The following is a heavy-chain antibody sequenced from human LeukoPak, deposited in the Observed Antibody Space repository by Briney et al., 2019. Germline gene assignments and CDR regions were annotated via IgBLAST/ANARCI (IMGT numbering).Heavy chain of an antibody. D-gene: IGHD2-2*01. CDR2: IRSKAYGGTT. J-gene: IGHJ4*02. Sequence: PGRSLRLSCTASGXTFGDYAMSWFRQAPGKGLEWVGFIRSKAYGGTTEYAASVKGRFTISRDDSKSIAYLQMNSLKTEDTAVYYCTRGIPAAIPRYYFDYWGQGTLVTVSS. CDR3: TRGIPAAIPRYYFDY. CDR1: GXTFGDYA. V-gene: IGHV3-49*03.